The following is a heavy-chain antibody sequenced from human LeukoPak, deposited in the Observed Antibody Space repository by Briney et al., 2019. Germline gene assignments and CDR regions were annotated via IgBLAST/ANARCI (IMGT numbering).Heavy chain of an antibody. Sequence: GGSLRLSCAASGFTFSTYGMHWVRQAPGKGLEWVSVIYSGGSTYYADSVKGRFTISRDNSKNTLYLQMNSLRAEDTAVYYCATGRYCSGGSCYDYWGQGTLVTVSS. D-gene: IGHD2-15*01. V-gene: IGHV3-66*01. CDR2: IYSGGST. CDR3: ATGRYCSGGSCYDY. J-gene: IGHJ4*02. CDR1: GFTFSTYG.